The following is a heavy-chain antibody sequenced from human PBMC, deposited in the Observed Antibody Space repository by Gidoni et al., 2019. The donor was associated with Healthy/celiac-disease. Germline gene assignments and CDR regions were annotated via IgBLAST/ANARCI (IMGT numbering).Heavy chain of an antibody. J-gene: IGHJ4*02. CDR1: GFTFSSYG. CDR3: ARDLFGATSSWGVFDY. D-gene: IGHD1-26*01. Sequence: QVQLVESGGGVVQPGRSLRLSCAASGFTFSSYGMHWVRQAPGKGLEWVAVRWYDGSNKYYADSVKGRFTISRDNSKNTLYLQMNSLRSEDTAVYYCARDLFGATSSWGVFDYWGQGTLVTVSS. CDR2: RWYDGSNK. V-gene: IGHV3-33*01.